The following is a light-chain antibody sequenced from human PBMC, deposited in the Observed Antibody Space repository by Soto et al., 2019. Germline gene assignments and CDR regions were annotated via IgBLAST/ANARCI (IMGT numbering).Light chain of an antibody. CDR3: QQYDVLPYA. CDR2: DES. V-gene: IGKV1-33*01. Sequence: DIQMTQSPSSLSASVGDRISITCRASKDIKKNLNWLQQRPGTAPKLLIYDESNLETGVSSRYSGRESGTDFTLIINNLQPEDIATYYCQQYDVLPYAFGQGTKVEI. CDR1: KDIKKN. J-gene: IGKJ2*01.